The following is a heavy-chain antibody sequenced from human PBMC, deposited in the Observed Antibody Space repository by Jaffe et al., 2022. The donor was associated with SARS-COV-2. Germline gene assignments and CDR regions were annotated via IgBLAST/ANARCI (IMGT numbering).Heavy chain of an antibody. J-gene: IGHJ6*03. V-gene: IGHV3-21*01. Sequence: EVQLVESGGGLVKPGGSLRLSCAASGFTFSSYSMNWVRQAPGKGLEWVSSISSSSSYIYYADSVKGRFTISRDNAKNSLYLQMNSLRAEDTAVYYCARDSRSSSWYSYYYYYMDVWGKGTTVTVSS. D-gene: IGHD6-13*01. CDR1: GFTFSSYS. CDR2: ISSSSSYI. CDR3: ARDSRSSSWYSYYYYYMDV.